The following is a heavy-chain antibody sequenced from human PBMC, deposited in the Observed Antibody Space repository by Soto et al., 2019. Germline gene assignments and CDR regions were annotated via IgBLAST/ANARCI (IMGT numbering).Heavy chain of an antibody. D-gene: IGHD3-22*01. J-gene: IGHJ5*02. CDR3: ARVTLDDSRMFDP. CDR2: IIPIFGTA. Sequence: QVQLVQSGAEVKKPGSSVKVSCKASGGTFSSYAISWVRQAHGQGLEWMGGIIPIFGTANYAQKFQGRVTITADESTSTADMELSSLISEDSAVYYCARVTLDDSRMFDPWGQGTLVTVSS. CDR1: GGTFSSYA. V-gene: IGHV1-69*01.